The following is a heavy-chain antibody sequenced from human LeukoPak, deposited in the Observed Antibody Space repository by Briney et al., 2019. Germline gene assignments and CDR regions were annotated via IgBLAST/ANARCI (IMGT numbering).Heavy chain of an antibody. Sequence: GGSLRLSCAASGLTFNSYAMSWVRQAPGKGLEWVSVISGSGGSTYDADSVKGRFTISRDNSKNTLDLQMHSLRAEDTAVYYCASQRRLYGAFDIWGQGTMVTVSS. J-gene: IGHJ3*02. CDR1: GLTFNSYA. CDR2: ISGSGGST. CDR3: ASQRRLYGAFDI. D-gene: IGHD2-2*02. V-gene: IGHV3-23*01.